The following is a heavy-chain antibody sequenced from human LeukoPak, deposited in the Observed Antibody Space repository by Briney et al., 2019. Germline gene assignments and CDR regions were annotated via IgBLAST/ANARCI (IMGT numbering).Heavy chain of an antibody. V-gene: IGHV3-30*03. CDR2: ISYDGSNK. CDR1: GFTFSSCG. J-gene: IGHJ3*02. Sequence: GGSLRLSCAASGFTFSSCGMHWVRQAPGKGLEWVAVISYDGSNKYYADSVKGRFTISRDNSKNTLYLQMNSLRAEDTAVYYCAREGDGYSYGSADAFDIWGQGTMVTVSS. CDR3: AREGDGYSYGSADAFDI. D-gene: IGHD5-18*01.